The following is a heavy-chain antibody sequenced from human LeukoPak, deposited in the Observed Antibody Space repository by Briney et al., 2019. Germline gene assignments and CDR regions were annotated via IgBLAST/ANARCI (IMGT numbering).Heavy chain of an antibody. V-gene: IGHV4-30-2*01. Sequence: SWVRQAPGKGLEWIGYIYHSGSTYYNPSLKSRVTISIDGSKNQFSLKLSSVTAADTAVYYCARNGYYFDYWGQGTLVTVSS. J-gene: IGHJ4*02. CDR2: IYHSGST. CDR3: ARNGYYFDY. D-gene: IGHD1-1*01.